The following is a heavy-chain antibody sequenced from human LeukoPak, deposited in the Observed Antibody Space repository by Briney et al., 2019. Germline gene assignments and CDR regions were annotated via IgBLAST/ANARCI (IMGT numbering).Heavy chain of an antibody. CDR2: IYYSGST. D-gene: IGHD3-10*01. CDR1: GGSISSYY. CDR3: AVALLWFGELFDP. Sequence: SETLSLTCTVSGGSISSYYWSWIRQPPGKGLEWIGYIYYSGSTNYNPSLKSRVTISVDTSKNQFSLRLSSVTAADTAVYYCAVALLWFGELFDPGGQGTLVTVSS. J-gene: IGHJ5*01. V-gene: IGHV4-59*01.